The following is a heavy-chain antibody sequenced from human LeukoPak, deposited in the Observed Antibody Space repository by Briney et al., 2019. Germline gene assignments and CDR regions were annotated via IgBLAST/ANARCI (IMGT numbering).Heavy chain of an antibody. J-gene: IGHJ4*02. Sequence: GASVKVSCKVSGYTFTYYYIHWVRQAPGQGLEWMGWISPNSGGTNYAQKFQGRVTMTRDTSINTAYMELNRLTSDDTALYYCAGYTNNWYLGGYWGQGTLVAVSS. CDR2: ISPNSGGT. CDR3: AGYTNNWYLGGY. D-gene: IGHD6-13*01. CDR1: GYTFTYYY. V-gene: IGHV1-2*02.